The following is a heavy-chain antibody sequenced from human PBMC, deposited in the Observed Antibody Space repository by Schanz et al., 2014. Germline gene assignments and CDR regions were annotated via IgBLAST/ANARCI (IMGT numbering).Heavy chain of an antibody. CDR2: AINTGVNT. J-gene: IGHJ4*02. CDR1: GFTFSSYS. V-gene: IGHV3-48*01. D-gene: IGHD1-26*01. Sequence: EVQLVESGGGLVQPGGSLRLSCAASGFTFSSYSMNWVRQAPGKGLEWVSAINTGVNTYYADSMKGRFTVSRDNAENALYLQMNSLRAEDTGLYFCARGGSGSHYRLDYWGQGTLVTVSS. CDR3: ARGGSGSHYRLDY.